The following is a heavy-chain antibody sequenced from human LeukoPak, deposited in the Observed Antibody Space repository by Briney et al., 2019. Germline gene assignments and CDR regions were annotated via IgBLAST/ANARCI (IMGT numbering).Heavy chain of an antibody. V-gene: IGHV4-39*02. CDR1: GGSISSSSCY. D-gene: IGHD1/OR15-1a*01. Sequence: PSETLSLTCTVSGGSISSSSCYWGWIRQPPGKGLEWIGSIYYSGSTYYNPSLKSRVTISVDTSKNQFSLKLSSVTAADTAVYYCARDGEHYYFDYWGQGTLVTVSS. CDR2: IYYSGST. CDR3: ARDGEHYYFDY. J-gene: IGHJ4*02.